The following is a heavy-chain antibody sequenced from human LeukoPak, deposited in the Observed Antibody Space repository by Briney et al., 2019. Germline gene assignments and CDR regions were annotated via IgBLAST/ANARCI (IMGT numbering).Heavy chain of an antibody. D-gene: IGHD2-15*01. V-gene: IGHV3-74*03. CDR1: EFTFSSYW. J-gene: IGHJ5*02. Sequence: PGGSLRLSCAASEFTFSSYWMHWVRQAPGEGLVWVSRISGDGSSTTYADSVKGRFIISRGNSKNTLYLQMDSLRAEDTAVYYCTRRVDATRWYDPWGQGTLVTVSS. CDR3: TRRVDATRWYDP. CDR2: ISGDGSST.